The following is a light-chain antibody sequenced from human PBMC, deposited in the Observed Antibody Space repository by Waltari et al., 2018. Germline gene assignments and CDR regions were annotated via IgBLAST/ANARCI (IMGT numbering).Light chain of an antibody. V-gene: IGLV2-23*02. CDR2: EVT. CDR3: CSFVRGRPHVV. CDR1: TGDVWRYTL. J-gene: IGLJ2*01. Sequence: QSALTQPASVSGSPGQSITISCTGPTGDVWRYTLVPWSQPPPATPPTPTLFVSRYPPPPGKAPQLIIFEVTKRPSGVSDRFSGSKSDITASLTISGLQAEDEADYYCCSFVRGRPHVVFGGGTKLTVL.